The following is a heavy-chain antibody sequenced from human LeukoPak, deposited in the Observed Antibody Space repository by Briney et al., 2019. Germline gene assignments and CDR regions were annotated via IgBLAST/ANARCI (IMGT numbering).Heavy chain of an antibody. Sequence: PGGSLRLSCAAPRFTFSSDAMNSVRQAPGEGLGWGSGISNSGGSQYYADSVKGRFPISRANSKTTLYLQMTSLRAEATAVYYCAKETSSSFDYWGQGTLVTVSS. CDR2: ISNSGGSQ. D-gene: IGHD6-6*01. CDR1: RFTFSSDA. J-gene: IGHJ4*02. V-gene: IGHV3-23*01. CDR3: AKETSSSFDY.